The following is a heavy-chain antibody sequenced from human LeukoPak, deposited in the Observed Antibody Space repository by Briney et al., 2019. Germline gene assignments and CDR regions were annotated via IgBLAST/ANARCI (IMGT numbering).Heavy chain of an antibody. D-gene: IGHD5-18*01. CDR1: GFTFSDYY. Sequence: GGSLRPSCAASGFTFSDYYMSWIRRAPGKGLEWVSYISSSGSTIYYADSVKGRFTISRDNAKNSLYLQMNSLRAEDTAVYYCARDHGYSYGYAFDWFDPWGQGTLVTVSS. V-gene: IGHV3-11*01. CDR3: ARDHGYSYGYAFDWFDP. CDR2: ISSSGSTI. J-gene: IGHJ5*02.